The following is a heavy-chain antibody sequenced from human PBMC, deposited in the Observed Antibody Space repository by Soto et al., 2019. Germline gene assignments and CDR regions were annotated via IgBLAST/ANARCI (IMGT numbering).Heavy chain of an antibody. D-gene: IGHD3-16*01. V-gene: IGHV2-5*01. J-gene: IGHJ4*02. CDR3: AHSPWGAAPDY. Sequence: QITLKESGPTLVKPTQTLTLTCTFSGFSLSASGVGVGWIRQPPGKALEWLALIYWNDDKRYSPSLQSRLTITKDASKNQVVFSMTNVDPADTATYYCAHSPWGAAPDYWGQGTLVTVSS. CDR2: IYWNDDK. CDR1: GFSLSASGVG.